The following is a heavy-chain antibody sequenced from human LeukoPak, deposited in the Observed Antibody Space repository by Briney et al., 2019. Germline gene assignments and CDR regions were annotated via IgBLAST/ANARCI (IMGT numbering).Heavy chain of an antibody. Sequence: ASVKVSCKASGYTFTSYYMHWVRQAPGQGLEWMGIINPSGGSTSYAQKFQGRVTMTRDTSTSTVYMELSSLRSEDTAVYYCAREAYDILTGYRYFDYWGQGTLATVSS. D-gene: IGHD3-9*01. CDR3: AREAYDILTGYRYFDY. V-gene: IGHV1-46*01. CDR2: INPSGGST. J-gene: IGHJ4*02. CDR1: GYTFTSYY.